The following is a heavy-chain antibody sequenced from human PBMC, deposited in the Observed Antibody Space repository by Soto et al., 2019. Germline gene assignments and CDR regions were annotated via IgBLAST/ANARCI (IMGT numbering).Heavy chain of an antibody. CDR3: ARVGGTYYDILTGYYTPYYFDY. V-gene: IGHV3-53*04. CDR2: IYSGGST. D-gene: IGHD3-9*01. CDR1: GFTVSSNY. J-gene: IGHJ4*02. Sequence: GGSLRLSCAASGFTVSSNYMSWVRQAPGKGLEWVSVIYSGGSTYYADSVKGRFTISRHNSKNTLYLQMNSLRAEDTAVYYCARVGGTYYDILTGYYTPYYFDYWGQGTLVTVSS.